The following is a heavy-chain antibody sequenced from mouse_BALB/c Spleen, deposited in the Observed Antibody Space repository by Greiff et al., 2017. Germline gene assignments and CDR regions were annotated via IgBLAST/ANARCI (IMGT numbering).Heavy chain of an antibody. CDR1: GFTFNTYA. V-gene: IGHV10-1*02. CDR3: VRHPYGNQAMDY. J-gene: IGHJ4*01. CDR2: IRSKSNNYAT. Sequence: EVQRVESGGGLVQPKGSLKLSCAASGFTFNTYAMNWVRQAPGKGLEWVARIRSKSNNYATYYVDSVKDRFTISRDDSQSMLYLQMNNLKTEDTAMYYCVRHPYGNQAMDYWGQGTSVTVSS. D-gene: IGHD2-1*01.